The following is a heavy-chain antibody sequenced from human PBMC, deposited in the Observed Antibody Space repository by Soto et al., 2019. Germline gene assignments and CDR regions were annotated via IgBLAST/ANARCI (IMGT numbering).Heavy chain of an antibody. Sequence: ASVKVSCKASGGTFSSYTISWVRQAPGQGLEWMGRIIPILGIANYAQKFQGRVTITADKSTSTAYMELSSLRSEDTAVYYCARSIYSSSPVGAFDIWGQGTMVTVSS. J-gene: IGHJ3*02. CDR2: IIPILGIA. CDR1: GGTFSSYT. D-gene: IGHD6-6*01. V-gene: IGHV1-69*02. CDR3: ARSIYSSSPVGAFDI.